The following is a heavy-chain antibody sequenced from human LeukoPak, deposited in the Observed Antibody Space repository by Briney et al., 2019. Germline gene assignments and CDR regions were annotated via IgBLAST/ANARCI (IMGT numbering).Heavy chain of an antibody. CDR1: GFTFSSYW. Sequence: PGGSLRLSCAASGFTFSSYWMSWVRQAPGKGLEWLANIKQDGSEKYYVDSVKGRFTISRDNAKNSLYLQMNSLRAEDTAVYYCARDASGYALYFDYWGQGTLVTVSS. V-gene: IGHV3-7*01. CDR2: IKQDGSEK. D-gene: IGHD5-12*01. J-gene: IGHJ4*02. CDR3: ARDASGYALYFDY.